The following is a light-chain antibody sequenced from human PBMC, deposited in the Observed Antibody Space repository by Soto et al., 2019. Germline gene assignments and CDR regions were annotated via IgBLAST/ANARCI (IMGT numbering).Light chain of an antibody. V-gene: IGLV1-44*01. CDR1: SSNIGSNT. CDR3: ATWDDSLNGYV. J-gene: IGLJ1*01. Sequence: QSALTQPPSVSVTPAQRVTISCSGSSSNIGSNTVNWYQQLPGTAPKLLIYSNNQRPSGVPDRFSGSKSGTSASLAISGLQSEDEGDYYCATWDDSLNGYVFGTGTKLTVL. CDR2: SNN.